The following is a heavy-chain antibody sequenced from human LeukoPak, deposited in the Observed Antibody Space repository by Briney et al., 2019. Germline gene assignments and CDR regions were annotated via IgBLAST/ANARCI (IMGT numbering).Heavy chain of an antibody. D-gene: IGHD3-3*01. CDR1: GFTFSSYA. J-gene: IGHJ4*02. CDR2: VSSSGGDT. CDR3: ARDPSIFGVAIGFDY. Sequence: PGGSLRLSCAASGFTFSSYAMSWVRQAPGKGLEWVSAVSSSGGDTYYADSVKGRFTISRDNSKNTLYLQMNSLRAEDTAVYYCARDPSIFGVAIGFDYWGQGTLVTVSS. V-gene: IGHV3-23*01.